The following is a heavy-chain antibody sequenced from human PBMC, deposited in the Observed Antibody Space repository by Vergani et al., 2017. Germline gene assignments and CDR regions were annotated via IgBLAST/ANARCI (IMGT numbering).Heavy chain of an antibody. J-gene: IGHJ3*02. D-gene: IGHD1-1*01. V-gene: IGHV3-33*06. CDR1: GFTFSSYG. CDR2: IWYDGSNK. CDR3: AKDPNWNDVRDAFDI. Sequence: QVQLVESGGGVVQPGRSLRLSCAASGFTFSSYGMHWVRQAPGKGLEWVAVIWYDGSNKYYADSVKGRFTISRDNSKNTLYLQMNSLRAEDTAVYYCAKDPNWNDVRDAFDIWGQGTMVTVSS.